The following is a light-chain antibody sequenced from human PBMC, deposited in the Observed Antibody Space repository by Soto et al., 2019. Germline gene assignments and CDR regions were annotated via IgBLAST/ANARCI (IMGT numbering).Light chain of an antibody. Sequence: DIQMTQSPSTLSASIGDRVTITCRASQSVSDWLAWYQQKPGKAPKLLIYGASNLQSGVPSRFSGSGAGTEFTLTISSLQPDDFATYYCQQYNLYPPWTFGQGTKVEIK. CDR1: QSVSDW. V-gene: IGKV1-5*01. CDR2: GAS. J-gene: IGKJ1*01. CDR3: QQYNLYPPWT.